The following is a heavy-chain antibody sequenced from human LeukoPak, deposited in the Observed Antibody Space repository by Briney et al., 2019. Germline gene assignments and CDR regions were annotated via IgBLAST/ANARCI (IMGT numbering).Heavy chain of an antibody. CDR1: GGSFSGYY. Sequence: SETLSLTCAVYGGSFSGYYWSWIRQPPGKGLEWIGEINHSGSTNYNPSLKSRVTISVDTSKNQFSLKLSSVTAADTAVYYCARHRSGGYGAVDYWGQGTLVTVSS. CDR2: INHSGST. V-gene: IGHV4-34*01. CDR3: ARHRSGGYGAVDY. D-gene: IGHD5-12*01. J-gene: IGHJ4*02.